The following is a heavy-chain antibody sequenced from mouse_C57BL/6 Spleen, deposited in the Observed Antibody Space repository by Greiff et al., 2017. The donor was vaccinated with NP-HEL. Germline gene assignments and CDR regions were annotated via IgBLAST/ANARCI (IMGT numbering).Heavy chain of an antibody. CDR3: ARRGIYYDYAFFDY. Sequence: QVQLQQPGAELVKPGASVMLSCKASGYTFTSYWMQWVKQRPGQGLEWIGEIDPSDSYTNYNQKFKGKATLTVDTSSSTAYMQRSSPTSEDSAVYYCARRGIYYDYAFFDYWGQGTTLTVSS. V-gene: IGHV1-50*01. CDR1: GYTFTSYW. D-gene: IGHD2-4*01. J-gene: IGHJ2*01. CDR2: IDPSDSYT.